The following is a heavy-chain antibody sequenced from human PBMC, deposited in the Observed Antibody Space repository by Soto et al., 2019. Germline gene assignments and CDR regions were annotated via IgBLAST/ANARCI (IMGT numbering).Heavy chain of an antibody. CDR1: GFTFSSYS. CDR2: ISSSTSYI. D-gene: IGHD6-19*01. CDR3: ARGSLAVAGTGGFDY. Sequence: EVQLVESGGGLVKPGGSLRLSCAASGFTFSSYSMNWVRQAPGKGLEWVSSISSSTSYIYYADSVKGRFTISRDNAKNSLYLQMNRLRAEDTAVYYCARGSLAVAGTGGFDYWGQGTLVTVSS. V-gene: IGHV3-21*01. J-gene: IGHJ4*02.